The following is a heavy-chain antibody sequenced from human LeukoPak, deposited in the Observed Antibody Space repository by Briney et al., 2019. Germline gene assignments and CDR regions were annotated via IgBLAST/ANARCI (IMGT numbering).Heavy chain of an antibody. Sequence: GGSLRLSCAASGFTFDDYAMHWVRQVPGKGLEWVSGISWNSGSIGYADSVKGRFTISRDNAKNSLYLQMNSLRAEDTALYYCAKDRQLDYVSGPLGYWGQGTPVTVSS. V-gene: IGHV3-9*01. J-gene: IGHJ4*02. CDR2: ISWNSGSI. CDR3: AKDRQLDYVSGPLGY. CDR1: GFTFDDYA. D-gene: IGHD3/OR15-3a*01.